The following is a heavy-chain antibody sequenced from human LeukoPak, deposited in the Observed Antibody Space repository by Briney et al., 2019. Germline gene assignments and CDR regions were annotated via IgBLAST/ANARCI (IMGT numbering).Heavy chain of an antibody. Sequence: GASVKVSCKASGYTFTSYAMNWVRQAPGQGLEWMGWINTNTGNPTYAQGFTGRFVFSLDTSVSTAYLQISSLKAEDTAVYYCARGQWPYYYYYGMDVWGQGTTVTVSS. J-gene: IGHJ6*02. V-gene: IGHV7-4-1*02. D-gene: IGHD6-19*01. CDR1: GYTFTSYA. CDR3: ARGQWPYYYYYGMDV. CDR2: INTNTGNP.